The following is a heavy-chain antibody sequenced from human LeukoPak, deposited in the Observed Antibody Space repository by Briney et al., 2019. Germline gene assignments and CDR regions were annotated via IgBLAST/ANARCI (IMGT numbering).Heavy chain of an antibody. D-gene: IGHD2-21*02. CDR3: ARSRAYCGGDCSTPLDY. CDR1: GGSFSGYY. J-gene: IGHJ4*02. CDR2: INHSGST. V-gene: IGHV4-34*01. Sequence: SETLSLTCAVYGGSFSGYYWSWIRQPPGEGLEWIGEINHSGSTNYNPSLKSRVTISVDTSKNQFSLKLSSVTAADTAVYYCARSRAYCGGDCSTPLDYWGQGTLVTVSS.